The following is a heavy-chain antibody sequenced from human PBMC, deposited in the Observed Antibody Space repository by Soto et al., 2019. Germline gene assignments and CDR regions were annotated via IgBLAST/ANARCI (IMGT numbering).Heavy chain of an antibody. CDR2: ISYDGSNK. Sequence: QSVGSLRLSCAASGFTFSSYGMHWVRQAPGKGLEWVAVISYDGSNKYYADSVKGRFTTSRDNSKNTLYLQMNSLRAEDTAVYYCAKGYCSGGSCYFPCFDPCGQRTLVTVSS. CDR3: AKGYCSGGSCYFPCFDP. D-gene: IGHD2-15*01. CDR1: GFTFSSYG. J-gene: IGHJ5*02. V-gene: IGHV3-30*18.